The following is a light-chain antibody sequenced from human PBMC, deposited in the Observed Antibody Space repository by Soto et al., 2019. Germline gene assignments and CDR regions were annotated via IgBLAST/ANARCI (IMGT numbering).Light chain of an antibody. CDR2: DAS. CDR1: QSVSSY. Sequence: EIVFTQSPATLSLSPGERATLSCRASQSVSSYLAWYQQKPGQAPRLLIYDASNRATGIPARFSGSGSGTDFTLTISSLEPEDFAVYYRQQRSNWITFGQGTRLEIK. V-gene: IGKV3-11*01. J-gene: IGKJ5*01. CDR3: QQRSNWIT.